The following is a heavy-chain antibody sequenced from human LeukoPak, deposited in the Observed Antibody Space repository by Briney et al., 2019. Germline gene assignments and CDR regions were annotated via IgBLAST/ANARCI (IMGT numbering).Heavy chain of an antibody. Sequence: SETLSLTCAVYGGSFSGYYWSWIRQPPGKGLEWIGEINHSGSTNYNPSLKSRVTTSVDTSKNQSFLKLSSVTAADTAVYYCARDPLLPNSSGYVDYWGQGILVTVSS. CDR2: INHSGST. V-gene: IGHV4-34*01. J-gene: IGHJ4*02. CDR1: GGSFSGYY. D-gene: IGHD3-22*01. CDR3: ARDPLLPNSSGYVDY.